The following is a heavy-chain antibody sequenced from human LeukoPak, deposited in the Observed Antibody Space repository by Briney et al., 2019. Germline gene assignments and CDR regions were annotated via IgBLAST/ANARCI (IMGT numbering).Heavy chain of an antibody. CDR3: ARDAIAGVTSPNDY. D-gene: IGHD3-16*01. J-gene: IGHJ4*02. Sequence: GGSLRLSCAASGFTFSSYWMHWVRQVPGKGLVWVSRIDNDGSTTSYADSVKGRFIISRDNAKNTLYLQMSSLRVEDTAVYYCARDAIAGVTSPNDYWGQGTLVTVSS. V-gene: IGHV3-74*01. CDR2: IDNDGSTT. CDR1: GFTFSSYW.